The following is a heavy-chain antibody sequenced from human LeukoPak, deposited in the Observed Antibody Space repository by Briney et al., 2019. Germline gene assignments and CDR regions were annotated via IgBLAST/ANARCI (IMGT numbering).Heavy chain of an antibody. CDR1: GFTFSSYA. V-gene: IGHV3-23*01. Sequence: HTGGSLRLSCAASGFTFSSYAMSWVRQAPGKGLEWVSAISGSGGSTYYADSVKGRFAISRDNSKNTLYLQMNSLRAEDTAVYYCAKDQRHDYGDPPRYGMDVWGQGTTVTVSS. D-gene: IGHD4-17*01. CDR2: ISGSGGST. CDR3: AKDQRHDYGDPPRYGMDV. J-gene: IGHJ6*02.